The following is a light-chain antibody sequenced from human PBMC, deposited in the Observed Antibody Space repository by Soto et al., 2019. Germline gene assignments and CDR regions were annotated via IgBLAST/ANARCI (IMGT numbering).Light chain of an antibody. CDR2: DTS. CDR1: PTVSDIY. J-gene: IGKJ4*01. Sequence: EVVLTQSPVTLSLSPGERATLSCGASPTVSDIYLAWYQQKPGLAPRLLVYDTSSRATGIPDRFSGSGSGTDFPLTINRLEPEDFAVYYCQQYGSSLLTFGGGTKVEIK. CDR3: QQYGSSLLT. V-gene: IGKV3D-20*01.